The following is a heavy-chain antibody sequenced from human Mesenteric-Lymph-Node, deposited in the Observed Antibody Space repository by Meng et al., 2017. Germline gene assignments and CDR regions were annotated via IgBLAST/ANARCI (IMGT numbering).Heavy chain of an antibody. V-gene: IGHV4-30-4*01. J-gene: IGHJ4*02. D-gene: IGHD4-17*01. CDR2: IYYSGST. Sequence: LRGWVHGLGDPSPPLSLLVTASCGSIRSGIYYWRWLRQPPGKGLEWIGYIYYSGSTYYNPSLKSRVTISVDTSKNQFSLKLSSVTAADTAVYYCARGPTTYFDYWGQGTLVTVSS. CDR3: ARGPTTYFDY. CDR1: CGSIRSGIYY.